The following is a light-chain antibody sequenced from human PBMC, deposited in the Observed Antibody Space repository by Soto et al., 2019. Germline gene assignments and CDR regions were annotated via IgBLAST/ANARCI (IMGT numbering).Light chain of an antibody. Sequence: DIQMTQSPSSLSASVGDRVTITCRASQSISRNLNWYQQKPGKAPNLLIYAASSLQSGVPSRFSGSGSGTDFTLTISSLQPEDFVTYYCQQSYSTPMYTFGQGTKLEIK. V-gene: IGKV1-39*01. J-gene: IGKJ2*01. CDR3: QQSYSTPMYT. CDR1: QSISRN. CDR2: AAS.